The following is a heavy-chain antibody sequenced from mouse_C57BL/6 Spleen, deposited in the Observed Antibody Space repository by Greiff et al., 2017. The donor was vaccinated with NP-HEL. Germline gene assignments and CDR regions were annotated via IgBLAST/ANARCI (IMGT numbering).Heavy chain of an antibody. D-gene: IGHD3-3*01. Sequence: QVQLKQSGAELARPGASVQLSCKASGYTFTSYGTSWVKQRTGQGLEWIGKIYPRTGNTSYNEKFKGKATLTAYKSSSTSYMELRSLTSEDSAVYFCARRGREGYFDVWGAGTTVTVSS. CDR1: GYTFTSYG. J-gene: IGHJ1*01. CDR3: ARRGREGYFDV. CDR2: IYPRTGNT. V-gene: IGHV1-81*01.